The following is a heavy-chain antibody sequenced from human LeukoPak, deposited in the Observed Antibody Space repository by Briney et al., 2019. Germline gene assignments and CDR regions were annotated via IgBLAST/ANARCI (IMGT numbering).Heavy chain of an antibody. D-gene: IGHD6-6*01. CDR1: GGSISGYY. Sequence: SETLSLTCTVSGGSISGYYWGWIRQPPGEGLEWIGYIFSSGSTDYNPSLKSRVTISLDTSRNQFPLKLSSVTAADTAVYYCAKYSSSYYFDYWGQGTLVTVSS. V-gene: IGHV4-59*03. CDR2: IFSSGST. J-gene: IGHJ4*02. CDR3: AKYSSSYYFDY.